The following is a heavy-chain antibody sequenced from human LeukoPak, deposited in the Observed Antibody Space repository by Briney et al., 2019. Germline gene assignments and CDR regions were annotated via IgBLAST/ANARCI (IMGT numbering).Heavy chain of an antibody. CDR2: INPSGGST. Sequence: ASVKVSCKASGYTFTSYYMHWVRQAPGQGLEWMGIINPSGGSTSYAQKFQGRVTMTTDTSTSTAYMELRSLRSDDTAVYYCARGGVGATIFFDYWGQGTLVTVSS. J-gene: IGHJ4*02. CDR3: ARGGVGATIFFDY. D-gene: IGHD1-26*01. V-gene: IGHV1-46*01. CDR1: GYTFTSYY.